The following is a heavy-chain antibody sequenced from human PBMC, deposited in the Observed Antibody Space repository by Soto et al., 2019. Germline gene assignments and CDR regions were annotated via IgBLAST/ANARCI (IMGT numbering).Heavy chain of an antibody. CDR1: GGSISSSSYY. J-gene: IGHJ4*02. CDR2: IYYSGST. D-gene: IGHD6-13*01. CDR3: ASGYSSSWYSDY. Sequence: QLQLQESGPGLVKPSETLSLTCTVSGGSISSSSYYWGWIRQPPGKGLEWIGSIYYSGSTYYNPSLKSRITISVDTSKNQFSLKLISVTGADTAVYYCASGYSSSWYSDYWGQGTLVTVSS. V-gene: IGHV4-39*01.